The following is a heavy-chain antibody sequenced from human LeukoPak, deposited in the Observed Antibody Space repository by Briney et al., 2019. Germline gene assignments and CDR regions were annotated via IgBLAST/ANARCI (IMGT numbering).Heavy chain of an antibody. J-gene: IGHJ4*02. CDR2: IYYSGST. V-gene: IGHV4-59*01. Sequence: PSETLSLTCTVSGGSISSYYWSWIRQPPGKGRVWIGYIYYSGSTNYNPSLKSRVTISVDTSKNQFSLKLTSVTAADTAVYYCASFISRTYYFDYWGQGTLVTVSS. D-gene: IGHD6-13*01. CDR3: ASFISRTYYFDY. CDR1: GGSISSYY.